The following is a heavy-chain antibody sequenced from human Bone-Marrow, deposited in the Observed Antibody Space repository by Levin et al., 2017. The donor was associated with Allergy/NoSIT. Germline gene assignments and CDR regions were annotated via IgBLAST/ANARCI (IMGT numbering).Heavy chain of an antibody. CDR3: AGPQGVNAFDF. V-gene: IGHV3-74*01. CDR1: GFTFSNYW. J-gene: IGHJ3*01. CDR2: INIDGSMT. Sequence: ETLSLTCAASGFTFSNYWMYWVRQAPGKGLVWVSRINIDGSMTGYADSVKGRFTISRDNAKNMLYLQMNSLRAEDTAVYYCAGPQGVNAFDFWGQGTMVTVSS. D-gene: IGHD3-16*02.